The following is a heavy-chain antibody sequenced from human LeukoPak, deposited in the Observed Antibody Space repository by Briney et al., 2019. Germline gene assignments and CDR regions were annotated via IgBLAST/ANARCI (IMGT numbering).Heavy chain of an antibody. Sequence: GGSLRLSCAASGFTFSSYGMHWVRQAPGKGLEWVAVISYDGSNKYYADSVKGRFTISRDNSKNTLYLQMNSLRAEDTAVYYCAKDSGYSSGWYRGYYYYGMDVWGQGTTVTVSS. CDR3: AKDSGYSSGWYRGYYYYGMDV. D-gene: IGHD6-19*01. CDR1: GFTFSSYG. J-gene: IGHJ6*02. CDR2: ISYDGSNK. V-gene: IGHV3-30*18.